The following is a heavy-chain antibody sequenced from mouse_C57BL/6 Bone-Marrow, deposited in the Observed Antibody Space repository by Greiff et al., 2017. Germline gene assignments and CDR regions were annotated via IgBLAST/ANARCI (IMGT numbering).Heavy chain of an antibody. CDR3: ARCSSGYYVDY. Sequence: QVQLQQPGAELVKPGASVKLSCKASGYTFTSYWMQWVKQRPGQGLEWIGEIDPSDSYTNYNQKFKGKATLTVDTSSSTAYMQLSSLTSEDSAVYYCARCSSGYYVDYWGQGTTLTVSS. V-gene: IGHV1-50*01. D-gene: IGHD3-2*02. J-gene: IGHJ2*01. CDR2: IDPSDSYT. CDR1: GYTFTSYW.